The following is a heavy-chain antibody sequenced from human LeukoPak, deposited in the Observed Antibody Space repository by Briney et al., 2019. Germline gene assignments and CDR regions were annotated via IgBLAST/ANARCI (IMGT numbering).Heavy chain of an antibody. CDR3: ARDLDCTNGVCYTDY. Sequence: SVKVSCKASGGTFSSHTISWVRQAPGQGLEWMGRIIPILGIANYAQKFQGRVTITADKSTSTAYMELSSLRSEDTAVYYCARDLDCTNGVCYTDYWGQGTLVTVSS. D-gene: IGHD2-8*01. J-gene: IGHJ4*02. CDR2: IIPILGIA. V-gene: IGHV1-69*02. CDR1: GGTFSSHT.